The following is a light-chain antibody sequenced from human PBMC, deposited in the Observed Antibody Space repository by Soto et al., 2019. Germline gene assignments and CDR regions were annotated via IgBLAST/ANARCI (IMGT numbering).Light chain of an antibody. V-gene: IGKV3-20*01. CDR2: AAS. J-gene: IGKJ2*01. CDR3: QQFSSSPIMYT. Sequence: EIVLTQSPGTLSLSPGERATLSCRASQSVSSNYLAWYQQKPGQAPRLLIYAASTGATGIPERFSGSASGTDFSLTISRLEPEDFAVYYCQQFSSSPIMYTFGQGTKLEIK. CDR1: QSVSSNY.